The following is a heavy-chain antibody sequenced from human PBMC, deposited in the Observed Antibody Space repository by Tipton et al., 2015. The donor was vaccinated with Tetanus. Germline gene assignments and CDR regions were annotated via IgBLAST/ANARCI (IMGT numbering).Heavy chain of an antibody. J-gene: IGHJ4*02. V-gene: IGHV3-7*01. CDR3: ARANNDYPKKGPFDY. CDR2: MNQDGSEI. Sequence: SLRLSCAASGFTFSNSWMTWVRQAPGKWLEWVANMNQDGSEIYYVDSVKGRFTISRDNAKRSLYLQMNSLRAEDTAIYYCARANNDYPKKGPFDYWGQGILVTVSS. CDR1: GFTFSNSW. D-gene: IGHD5-12*01.